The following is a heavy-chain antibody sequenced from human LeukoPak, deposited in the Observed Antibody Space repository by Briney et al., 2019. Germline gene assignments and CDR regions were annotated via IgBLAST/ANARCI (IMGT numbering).Heavy chain of an antibody. D-gene: IGHD3-10*01. CDR1: GFTFSSYS. J-gene: IGHJ4*02. Sequence: GGSLRLSCAASGFTFSSYSMNWVRQAPGKGLEWVSYISSDSRTIYYADSVKGRSTISRDNAKNSLYLQMKSLRDEDTAVYYCARYGSGTSYITNYFDYWGQGTLVTVSS. V-gene: IGHV3-48*02. CDR3: ARYGSGTSYITNYFDY. CDR2: ISSDSRTI.